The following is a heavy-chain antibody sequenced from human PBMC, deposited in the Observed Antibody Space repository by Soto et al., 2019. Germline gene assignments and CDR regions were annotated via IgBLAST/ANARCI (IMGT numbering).Heavy chain of an antibody. CDR2: ISGSGGST. D-gene: IGHD3-10*01. CDR1: GFTFSSYA. V-gene: IGHV3-23*01. Sequence: PGGSLRLSCAASGFTFSSYAMSWVRQAPGKGLEWVSAISGSGGSTYYADSVKGRFTISRDNSKNTLYLQMNSLRAEDTAVYYCAKARTMVRGVIITAEYYYYGMDVWGQGTTVTVSS. J-gene: IGHJ6*02. CDR3: AKARTMVRGVIITAEYYYYGMDV.